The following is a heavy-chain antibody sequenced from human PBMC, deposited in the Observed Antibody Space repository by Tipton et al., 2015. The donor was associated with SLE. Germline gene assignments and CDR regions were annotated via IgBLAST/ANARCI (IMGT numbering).Heavy chain of an antibody. CDR1: GFTFSTYW. Sequence: SLRLSCAVSGFTFSTYWMTCVRQAPGKGLEWVTNINQDGSEKYYVDSVKGRFTISRDKAKNSLYLQMNSLRAEDTAVYFCATSYYDFWSGWDYWGQGILVTNSS. D-gene: IGHD3-3*01. CDR3: ATSYYDFWSGWDY. V-gene: IGHV3-7*01. CDR2: INQDGSEK. J-gene: IGHJ4*02.